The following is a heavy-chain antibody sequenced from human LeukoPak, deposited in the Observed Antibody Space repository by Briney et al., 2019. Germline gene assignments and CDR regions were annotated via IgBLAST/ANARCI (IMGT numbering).Heavy chain of an antibody. D-gene: IGHD3-10*01. CDR1: GFTFSSYA. CDR2: IYRGGGDT. V-gene: IGHV3-23*01. J-gene: IGHJ4*02. CDR3: AKDRYYGSGTSDFDY. Sequence: GGSLRLSCVASGFTFSSYAMSWVRQAPGKGLEWVSTIYRGGGDTYYADSVKGRFTVSSDDAKNTLYLQINSLRAEDTALYYCAKDRYYGSGTSDFDYWGQGTLVTVSS.